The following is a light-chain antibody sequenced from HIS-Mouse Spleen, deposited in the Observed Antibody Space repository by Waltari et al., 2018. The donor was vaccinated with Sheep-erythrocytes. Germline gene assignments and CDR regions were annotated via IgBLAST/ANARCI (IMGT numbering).Light chain of an antibody. CDR2: DVR. V-gene: IGLV2-11*01. J-gene: IGLJ1*01. Sequence: QSALTQPRSVSGSPGQSVTISCTGTSSDVGGYNYVSWYQQHPGKAPKPTFDDVRKPPPGVPVRCSCSKAGNTASMTISGLQAEDEADYYCCSYAGSYNHVFATGTKVTVL. CDR1: SSDVGGYNY. CDR3: CSYAGSYNHV.